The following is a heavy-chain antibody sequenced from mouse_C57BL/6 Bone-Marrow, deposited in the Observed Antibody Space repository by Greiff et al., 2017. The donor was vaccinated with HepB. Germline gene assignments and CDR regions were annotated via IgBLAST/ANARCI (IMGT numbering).Heavy chain of an antibody. Sequence: EVMLVESGGGLVKPGGSLKLSCAASGFTFSSYAMSWVRQTPEKRLEWVATISDGGSYTYYPDNVKGRITISRDNAKNNLYLQMSHLKSEDTAMYYCAKLGRNGFAYWGQGTLVTVSA. D-gene: IGHD4-1*01. CDR1: GFTFSSYA. CDR3: AKLGRNGFAY. V-gene: IGHV5-4*03. CDR2: ISDGGSYT. J-gene: IGHJ3*01.